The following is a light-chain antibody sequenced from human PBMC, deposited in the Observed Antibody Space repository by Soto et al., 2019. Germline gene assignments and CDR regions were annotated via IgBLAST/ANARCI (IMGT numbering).Light chain of an antibody. V-gene: IGLV2-11*01. Sequence: QSVLTQPRSVSASPGQSVTISCTGTSSDVGRYDYVSWYQQHPGKAPKLIVYDVTERPSGVPDRFSGSKSGNTASLTISGLQAEDEADYSCCSFAGSYSYVFGTGTKVTL. J-gene: IGLJ1*01. CDR2: DVT. CDR1: SSDVGRYDY. CDR3: CSFAGSYSYV.